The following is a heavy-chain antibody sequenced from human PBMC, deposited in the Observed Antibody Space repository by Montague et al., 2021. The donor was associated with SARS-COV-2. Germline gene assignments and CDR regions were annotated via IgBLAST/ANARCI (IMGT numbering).Heavy chain of an antibody. Sequence: SETLSLTCAVYGGSFSDYYWNWIRPPPGKGLEWIGEINHSGSTNYNPSLKSRVTMSVDTSKNQFSLKLSSVTAADTAVYYCARGARQGYGFCLGSFDSWGQGTLVTVSS. CDR3: ARGARQGYGFCLGSFDS. D-gene: IGHD3-10*01. V-gene: IGHV4-34*01. CDR1: GGSFSDYY. J-gene: IGHJ4*02. CDR2: INHSGST.